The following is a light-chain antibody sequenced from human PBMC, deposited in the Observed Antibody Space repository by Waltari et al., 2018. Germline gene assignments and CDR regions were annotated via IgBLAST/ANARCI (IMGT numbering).Light chain of an antibody. CDR3: QQYDNLPYT. J-gene: IGKJ2*01. CDR2: DAS. Sequence: DIQMTQSPSSRFAFVGARFTITRQASQDISNYLNWYHQKPGKAPKLLIYDASNLETGVPSRFSGSGSGTDFTFTISSLQPEDIATYYCQQYDNLPYTFGQGTKLEIK. CDR1: QDISNY. V-gene: IGKV1-33*01.